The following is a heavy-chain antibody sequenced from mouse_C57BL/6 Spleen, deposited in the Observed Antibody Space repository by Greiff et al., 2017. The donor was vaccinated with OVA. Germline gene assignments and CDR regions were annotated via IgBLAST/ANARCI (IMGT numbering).Heavy chain of an antibody. D-gene: IGHD1-1*01. V-gene: IGHV5-17*01. J-gene: IGHJ2*01. CDR3: ERGSFTSYYFDY. CDR2: ISSGSSTI. CDR1: GFTFSDYG. Sequence: EVQLVASGGGLVKPGGSLKLSCAASGFTFSDYGMHWVRQAPEKGLEWVAYISSGSSTIYYADTVKGRFPISRDNAKNTLFLQMTSLRSEDTAMYYCERGSFTSYYFDYWGQGTTLTVSS.